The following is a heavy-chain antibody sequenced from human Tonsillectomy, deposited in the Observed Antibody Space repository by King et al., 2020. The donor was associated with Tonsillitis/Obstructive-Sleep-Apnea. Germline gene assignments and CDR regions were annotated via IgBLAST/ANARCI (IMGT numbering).Heavy chain of an antibody. J-gene: IGHJ4*02. Sequence: LQLQESGPGLVKPSETLSLTCTVSGGSISSSSYYWGWIRQPPGKGLEWIGSIYYSGSTYYNPSLKSRVTISVDTSKNQFSLKLSSVTAADTAVYYCARLQLWKWVDYWGQGTLVTVSS. D-gene: IGHD5-18*01. CDR3: ARLQLWKWVDY. V-gene: IGHV4-39*01. CDR2: IYYSGST. CDR1: GGSISSSSYY.